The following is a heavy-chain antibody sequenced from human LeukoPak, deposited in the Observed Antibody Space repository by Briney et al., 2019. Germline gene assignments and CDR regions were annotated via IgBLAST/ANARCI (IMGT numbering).Heavy chain of an antibody. V-gene: IGHV1-69*05. CDR2: IIPIFGTA. CDR3: ARGDSSGYYGLY. Sequence: SVKVSCKASGGTFSSYATSWVRQAPGQGLERMGRIIPIFGTANYAQKFQGRVTITTDESTSTAYMELSSLRSEDTAVYYCARGDSSGYYGLYWGQGTLVTVSS. J-gene: IGHJ4*02. CDR1: GGTFSSYA. D-gene: IGHD3-22*01.